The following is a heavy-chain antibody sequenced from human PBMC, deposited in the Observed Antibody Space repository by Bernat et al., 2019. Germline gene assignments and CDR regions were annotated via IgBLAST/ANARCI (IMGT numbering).Heavy chain of an antibody. CDR2: IYSGGGT. J-gene: IGHJ4*02. D-gene: IGHD6-13*01. CDR3: ARTPFRVAAVGTYHFDY. Sequence: EVQLVETGGGLIQPGGSLRLSCAASGFSVSSNYMSWVRQAPGKGLEWVSVIYSGGGTYYADSVKGRFTISRDNSKNTVSLQMNSLRAEDTAVYYCARTPFRVAAVGTYHFDYWGQGTLVTVSS. CDR1: GFSVSSNY. V-gene: IGHV3-53*05.